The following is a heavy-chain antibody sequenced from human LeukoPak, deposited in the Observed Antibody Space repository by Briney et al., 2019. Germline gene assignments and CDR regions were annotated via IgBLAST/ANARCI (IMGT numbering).Heavy chain of an antibody. V-gene: IGHV4-59*13. J-gene: IGHJ4*02. CDR3: ARDEYGDFQGFDF. D-gene: IGHD4-17*01. CDR1: GVSITSYY. CDR2: IHSRGTT. Sequence: SETLSLTCSVSGVSITSYYWNWIRQSPGKGLEWLGNIHSRGTTNYNPSLKSRVTLSLDTSKSQFALKVTSVTAADTAVYYCARDEYGDFQGFDFWGQGTRVTVSS.